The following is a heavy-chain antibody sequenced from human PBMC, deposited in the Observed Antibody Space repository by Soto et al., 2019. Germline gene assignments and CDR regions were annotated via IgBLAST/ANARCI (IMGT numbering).Heavy chain of an antibody. CDR3: ARDGTYYDGSDTYYGMDV. Sequence: GASVKVSCMASGYTFTGYYMHGVRQAPGQGLEWMGWIKRNSGGTNYAQKFQGWVTMTRDTSISTAYMELSRLRSDDTAVYYCARDGTYYDGSDTYYGMDVWGQGTTVTVSS. V-gene: IGHV1-2*04. CDR1: GYTFTGYY. D-gene: IGHD3-10*01. J-gene: IGHJ6*02. CDR2: IKRNSGGT.